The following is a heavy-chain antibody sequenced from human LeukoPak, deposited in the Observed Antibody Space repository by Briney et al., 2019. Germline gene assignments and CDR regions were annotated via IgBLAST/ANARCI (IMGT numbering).Heavy chain of an antibody. Sequence: GASVKVSCKASGYTFTGYYVHWVRQAPGQGLEWMGWINPNSGGTNYAQKFQGWVTMTRDTSISTAYMELSRLRSDDTAVYYCARSSANTYYYDSSGYYRFDYWGQGTLVTVSS. D-gene: IGHD3-22*01. CDR3: ARSSANTYYYDSSGYYRFDY. CDR1: GYTFTGYY. CDR2: INPNSGGT. V-gene: IGHV1-2*04. J-gene: IGHJ4*02.